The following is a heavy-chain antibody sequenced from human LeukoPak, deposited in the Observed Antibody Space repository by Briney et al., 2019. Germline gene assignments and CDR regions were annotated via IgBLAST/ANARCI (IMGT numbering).Heavy chain of an antibody. V-gene: IGHV4-34*01. D-gene: IGHD3-22*01. CDR3: AREWITYDSSGYPVGSDY. CDR1: GGSFSGYY. CDR2: INHSGST. J-gene: IGHJ4*02. Sequence: RPSETLSLTCAVYGGSFSGYYWSWIRQPPGKGLEWIGEINHSGSTNYNPSLKSRVTISVDTSKNQFSLKLSSVTAADTAVYFCAREWITYDSSGYPVGSDYWGQGTLVTVSS.